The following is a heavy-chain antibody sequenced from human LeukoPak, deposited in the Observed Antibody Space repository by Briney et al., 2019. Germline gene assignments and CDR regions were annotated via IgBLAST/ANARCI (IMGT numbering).Heavy chain of an antibody. V-gene: IGHV3-33*01. CDR1: GFTFSIYG. D-gene: IGHD2-21*02. Sequence: GGSLRLSCAASGFTFSIYGMHWVRQAPGKGLEWVAVIWYDGSNKYYADSVKGRFTISRDNSKNTLYLQMNSLRAEDTAVYYCARDDGVGVTAIVYWGQGTLVTVSS. CDR2: IWYDGSNK. CDR3: ARDDGVGVTAIVY. J-gene: IGHJ4*02.